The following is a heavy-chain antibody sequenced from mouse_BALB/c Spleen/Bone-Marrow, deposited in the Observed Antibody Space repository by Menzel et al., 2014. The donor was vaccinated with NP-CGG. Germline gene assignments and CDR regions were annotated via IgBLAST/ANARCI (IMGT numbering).Heavy chain of an antibody. D-gene: IGHD2-3*01. CDR3: ARYDVYYYFDY. V-gene: IGHV7-3*02. J-gene: IGHJ2*01. Sequence: EVKLMESGGGLVQPGGSLRLSCATSRFTFTDYYMSWVRQPPGKALEWLGFIRNKANGYTTEYSASVKGRFTISRDNSQSILYLQMNTLRAEDSATYYCARYDVYYYFDYWGQGTTLTVSS. CDR2: IRNKANGYTT. CDR1: RFTFTDYY.